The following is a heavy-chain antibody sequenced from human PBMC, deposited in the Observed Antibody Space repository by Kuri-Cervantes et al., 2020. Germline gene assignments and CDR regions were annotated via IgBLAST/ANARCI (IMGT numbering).Heavy chain of an antibody. V-gene: IGHV3-13*01. D-gene: IGHD2-2*01. CDR3: ARDPEGIVVVPAAPGEQSASDY. J-gene: IGHJ4*02. Sequence: GGSLRLSCAASGFTFSSYDMHWVRQATGKGLEWVSAIGTAGDTYYPGSVKGRFTISRENVKNSLYLQMNSLRAEDTAVYYCARDPEGIVVVPAAPGEQSASDYWGQGTLVTVSS. CDR1: GFTFSSYD. CDR2: IGTAGDT.